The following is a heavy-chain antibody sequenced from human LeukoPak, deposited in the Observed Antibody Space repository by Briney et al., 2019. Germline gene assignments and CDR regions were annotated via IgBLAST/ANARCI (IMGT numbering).Heavy chain of an antibody. D-gene: IGHD1-26*01. CDR2: IYTSGST. Sequence: SETLSLTCTVSGGSISSYYWSWIRQPAGKGLEWIGRIYTSGSTNYNASLKSRVSMSVDTSKSQFSLKLSSVTAADTAVFYCARENGGSYREFDYWGQGTLVTVSS. CDR3: ARENGGSYREFDY. V-gene: IGHV4-4*07. J-gene: IGHJ4*02. CDR1: GGSISSYY.